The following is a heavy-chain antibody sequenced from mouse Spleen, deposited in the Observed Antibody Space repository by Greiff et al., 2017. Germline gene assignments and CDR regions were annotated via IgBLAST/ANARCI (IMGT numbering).Heavy chain of an antibody. CDR3: ARDGYDGVWFAY. J-gene: IGHJ3*01. V-gene: IGHV1-19*01. Sequence: VQLQQSGPVLVKPGASVKMSCKASGYTFTDYYMNWVKQSHGKSLEWIGVINPYNGGTSYNQKFKGKATLTVDKSSSTAYMELNSLTSEDSAVYYCARDGYDGVWFAYWGQGTLVTVSA. D-gene: IGHD2-2*01. CDR2: INPYNGGT. CDR1: GYTFTDYY.